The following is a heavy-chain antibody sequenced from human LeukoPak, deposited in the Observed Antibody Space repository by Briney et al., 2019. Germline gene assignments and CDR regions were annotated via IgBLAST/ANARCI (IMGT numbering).Heavy chain of an antibody. J-gene: IGHJ6*03. CDR1: GGSISSGNYY. Sequence: PSQTLSLTCTVSGGSISSGNYYWSWIRQPAGKGLEWIGRIYTSGSTKYNPSLKSRVTISVDTSKNQFSLKLSSVTAADTAVYYCARVGHYYGSGSYYNHYYYYYYMDVWGKGTTVTISS. D-gene: IGHD3-10*01. V-gene: IGHV4-61*02. CDR3: ARVGHYYGSGSYYNHYYYYYYMDV. CDR2: IYTSGST.